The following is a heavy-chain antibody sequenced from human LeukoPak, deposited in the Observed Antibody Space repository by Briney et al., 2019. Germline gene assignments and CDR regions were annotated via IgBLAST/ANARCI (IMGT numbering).Heavy chain of an antibody. D-gene: IGHD3-9*01. CDR1: AYRFTDHN. CDR2: IKPDSGDT. V-gene: IGHV1-2*02. Sequence: PRASVKVSCKTSAYRFTDHNIHWVRQAPGYGLEWMGWIKPDSGDTNYAQRFQGRVTMTRDTSTSTAYMELSNLRSDDSAIYYCARSPLCYDILTGYYSYYYYMDVWGKGTTVTISS. CDR3: ARSPLCYDILTGYYSYYYYMDV. J-gene: IGHJ6*03.